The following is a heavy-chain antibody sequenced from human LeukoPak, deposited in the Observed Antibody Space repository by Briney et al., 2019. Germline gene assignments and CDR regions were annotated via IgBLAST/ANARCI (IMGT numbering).Heavy chain of an antibody. D-gene: IGHD3-10*01. Sequence: GGSLRLSCAVSGFTFNIYAMLCVRRSTGRGLEWVSAMSGSGCSTYYADAVKGSFTISKDNSKNTLYLKMNSLRAEDTAVYYCAKSIELWFGEFDYWGQGTLVTVSS. V-gene: IGHV3-23*01. CDR1: GFTFNIYA. J-gene: IGHJ4*02. CDR3: AKSIELWFGEFDY. CDR2: MSGSGCST.